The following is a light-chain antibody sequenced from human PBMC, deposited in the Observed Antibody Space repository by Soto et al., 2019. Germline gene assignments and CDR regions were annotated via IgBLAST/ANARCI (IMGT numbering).Light chain of an antibody. Sequence: ETQLTKSPSSLSASVGDRVTITCRSSQSISNYVNWYQQRPGKAPKLLIYAASNLHSGVPSRFSGSGSGRDFTLTISSLHPEDFATYNCQQSYHTLPLIFGGGTKVDIK. CDR3: QQSYHTLPLI. CDR2: AAS. CDR1: QSISNY. V-gene: IGKV1-39*01. J-gene: IGKJ4*01.